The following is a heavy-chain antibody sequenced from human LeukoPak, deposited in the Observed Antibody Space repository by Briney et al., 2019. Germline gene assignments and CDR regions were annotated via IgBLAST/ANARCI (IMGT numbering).Heavy chain of an antibody. J-gene: IGHJ4*02. CDR3: ARLAQGGSKTYYFDY. D-gene: IGHD5-12*01. CDR2: MYHSGST. V-gene: IGHV4-38-2*01. CDR1: GYSISSGYY. Sequence: SGTLSLTCAVSGYSISSGYYWGWVRQPPGKGLEWIGSMYHSGSTYYNPSLKSRVSISVDTSKNQFSLKLSSVTAADTAVYYCARLAQGGSKTYYFDYWGQGTLVTVS.